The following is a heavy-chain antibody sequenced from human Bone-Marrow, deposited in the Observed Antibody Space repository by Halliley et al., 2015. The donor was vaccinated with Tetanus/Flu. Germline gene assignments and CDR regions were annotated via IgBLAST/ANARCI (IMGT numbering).Heavy chain of an antibody. J-gene: IGHJ4*02. CDR3: ARCIGARPWSDY. CDR2: IYPGDSDT. CDR1: GYSFTNFW. Sequence: QLVQSGAEVKEPGESLKISCKGSGYSFTNFWIGWVRQMPGKGLEWMGIIYPGDSDTTYGPSFQGQVTISADKSINTAYLQWSSLQASDTAMYCCARCIGARPWSDYWGQGTLVTVSS. V-gene: IGHV5-51*03. D-gene: IGHD6-6*01.